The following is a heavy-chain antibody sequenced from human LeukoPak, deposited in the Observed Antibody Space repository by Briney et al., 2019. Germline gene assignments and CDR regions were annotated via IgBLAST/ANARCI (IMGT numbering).Heavy chain of an antibody. D-gene: IGHD2-15*01. V-gene: IGHV1-69*13. CDR3: ARGGRGGSDAFDI. CDR2: IIPIFGTP. CDR1: RGTFSSNV. J-gene: IGHJ3*02. Sequence: GSSVKDSRLATRGTFSSNVISWVRQAPGQGLEWMGGIIPIFGTPDYAQEFQGRVTITVATSTAYMELSSLRSDDTAVYFCARGGRGGSDAFDIWGQGTMVTVSS.